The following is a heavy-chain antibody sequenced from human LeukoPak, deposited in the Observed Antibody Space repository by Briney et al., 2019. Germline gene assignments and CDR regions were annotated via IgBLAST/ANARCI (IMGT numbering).Heavy chain of an antibody. CDR3: ARDRGAVAGDYFDY. V-gene: IGHV4-4*02. Sequence: SGTLSLTCAVSGGSINSSNWWSWVRQPPGKGLEWIGEIYHSGITNYNPSLKSRVTMSVDRSKNQFSLKLNSVTAADTAVYYCARDRGAVAGDYFDYWGQGTLVTVSS. D-gene: IGHD6-19*01. CDR1: GGSINSSNW. J-gene: IGHJ4*02. CDR2: IYHSGIT.